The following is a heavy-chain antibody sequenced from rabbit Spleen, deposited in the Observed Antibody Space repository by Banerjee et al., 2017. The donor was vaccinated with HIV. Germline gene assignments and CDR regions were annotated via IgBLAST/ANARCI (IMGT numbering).Heavy chain of an antibody. D-gene: IGHD1-1*01. V-gene: IGHV1S45*01. CDR3: ARDLVGVIGWNFGW. CDR2: INAATAKP. CDR1: GFSSGDRDV. Sequence: QEQLVESGGGLVQPEGSLTLTCKASGFSSGDRDVMCWVRQAPGKGLEWIACINAATAKPVYATWAKGRFTISRTSSTTVTLRMTSLTAADTATYFCARDLVGVIGWNFGWWGPGTLVTVS. J-gene: IGHJ4*01.